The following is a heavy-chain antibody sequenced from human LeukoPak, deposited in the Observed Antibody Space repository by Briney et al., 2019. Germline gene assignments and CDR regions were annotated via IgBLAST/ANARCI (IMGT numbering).Heavy chain of an antibody. J-gene: IGHJ4*02. Sequence: PGGSLRLCCAAAGFSCGSYGLNLGGQAGSPVLALVSYISSSSGTIYYADSVKGRFTISRDNAKNSLYLQMNSLRDEDTAVYYCARDLSGTYYLSDWGQGTLVTVSS. D-gene: IGHD3-10*01. CDR3: ARDLSGTYYLSD. V-gene: IGHV3-48*02. CDR1: GFSCGSYG. CDR2: ISSSSGTI.